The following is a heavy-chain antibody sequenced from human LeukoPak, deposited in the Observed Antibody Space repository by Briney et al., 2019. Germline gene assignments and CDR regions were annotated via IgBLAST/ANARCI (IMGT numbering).Heavy chain of an antibody. CDR1: GGSISSYY. Sequence: PSETLSLTCTVSGGSISSYYWSWIRQPPGKGLEWIGYIYYSGSTNYNPSLKSRVTISVDTSKNQFSLKLSSVTAADTAVYYCASTTVLQRCYYFDYWGQGTLVTVSS. D-gene: IGHD4-11*01. CDR3: ASTTVLQRCYYFDY. J-gene: IGHJ4*02. V-gene: IGHV4-59*01. CDR2: IYYSGST.